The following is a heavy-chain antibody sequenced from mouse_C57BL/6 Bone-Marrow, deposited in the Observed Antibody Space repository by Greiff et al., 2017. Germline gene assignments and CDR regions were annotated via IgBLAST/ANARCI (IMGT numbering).Heavy chain of an antibody. V-gene: IGHV14-4*01. Sequence: VQLQQSGAELVRPGASVKLSCTASGFNIKDDYMHWVKQRPEQGLEWIGWIDPENGDTEYATKFQGKATITADTYSNTAYLQLSSLTSEDTAVYYCTHYYYGSYYFDYWGQGTTLTVSS. D-gene: IGHD1-1*01. J-gene: IGHJ2*01. CDR2: IDPENGDT. CDR1: GFNIKDDY. CDR3: THYYYGSYYFDY.